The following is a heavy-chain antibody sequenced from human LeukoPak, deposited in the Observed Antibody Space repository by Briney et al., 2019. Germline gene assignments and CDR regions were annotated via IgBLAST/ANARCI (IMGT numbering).Heavy chain of an antibody. CDR3: AKDLHDYGNYVGWFDS. V-gene: IGHV3-23*01. CDR2: ISGSGGST. J-gene: IGHJ5*01. Sequence: GGSLRLSCAASGFTFSSYAMSWVRQAPGKGLEWVSAISGSGGSTYYADSVKGRFTISRDHSKTTLFLQMNSLTAEDTAVYYCAKDLHDYGNYVGWFDSWGQGTLVTVSS. CDR1: GFTFSSYA. D-gene: IGHD4/OR15-4a*01.